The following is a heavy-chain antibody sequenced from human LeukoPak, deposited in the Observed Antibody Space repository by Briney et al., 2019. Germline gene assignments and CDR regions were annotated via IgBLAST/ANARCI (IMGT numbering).Heavy chain of an antibody. V-gene: IGHV3-53*01. CDR1: GFTASTNY. Sequence: PGGSLRLSCAASGFTASTNYMNWVRQAPGKGLEWVSVIYSGGSTYYADSVKGRFTISRDNSKNTLYLQMNSLRAEDTAVYYCARDPPSITIFGVVQDYWGQGTLVTVSS. CDR3: ARDPPSITIFGVVQDY. J-gene: IGHJ4*02. CDR2: IYSGGST. D-gene: IGHD3-3*01.